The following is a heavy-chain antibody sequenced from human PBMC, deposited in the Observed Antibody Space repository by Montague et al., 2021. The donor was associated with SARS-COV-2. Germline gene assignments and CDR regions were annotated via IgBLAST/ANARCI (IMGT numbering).Heavy chain of an antibody. CDR2: IYYRGST. Sequence: SETLSLTCTVSGGSINSSYWSWMRQPPGKGFEWLGHIYYRGSTNYNPSLETRVTISVDPTKNQFSLKMRSVTAADTAVYYCAREDRWNWFDPWGQGTLVVVSS. CDR3: AREDRWNWFDP. V-gene: IGHV4-59*01. CDR1: GGSINSSY. D-gene: IGHD5-24*01. J-gene: IGHJ5*02.